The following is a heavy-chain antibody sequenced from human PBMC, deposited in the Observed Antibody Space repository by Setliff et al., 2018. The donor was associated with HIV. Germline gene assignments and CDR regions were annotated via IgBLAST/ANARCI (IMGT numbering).Heavy chain of an antibody. Sequence: LRLSCAASGFTFSSYEMNWVRQAPGKGLEWVSYISSSGSTIYYADSVKGRFTISRDNAKNSLYLQMNSLRAEDTAVYFCARDVAVAGTEFWGQGTLVTVSS. CDR3: ARDVAVAGTEF. D-gene: IGHD6-19*01. CDR2: ISSSGSTI. V-gene: IGHV3-48*03. J-gene: IGHJ4*02. CDR1: GFTFSSYE.